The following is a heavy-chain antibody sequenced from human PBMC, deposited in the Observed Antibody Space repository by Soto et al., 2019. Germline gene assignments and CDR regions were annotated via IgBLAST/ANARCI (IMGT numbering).Heavy chain of an antibody. V-gene: IGHV1-3*01. D-gene: IGHD2-2*01. CDR3: ARGHLAVVPVASWCDYMDV. Sequence: QVPLVQSGAEVEKPGASVQVSCKASGYTFTNYAVHWVRQAPGQRLGWMGWINADNGNTRFSQNLQGRVTSTRDTSARTVYMEPSSLRSADTAVYYCARGHLAVVPVASWCDYMDVWGKGTTVTVSS. J-gene: IGHJ6*03. CDR1: GYTFTNYA. CDR2: INADNGNT.